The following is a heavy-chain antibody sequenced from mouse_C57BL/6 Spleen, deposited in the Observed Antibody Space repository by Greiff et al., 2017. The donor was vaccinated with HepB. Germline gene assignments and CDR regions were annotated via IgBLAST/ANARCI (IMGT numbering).Heavy chain of an antibody. CDR1: GYAFSSYW. CDR3: ARNDYDAPWFAY. D-gene: IGHD2-4*01. V-gene: IGHV1-80*01. Sequence: VQLQQSGAELVKPGASVKISCKASGYAFSSYWMNWVKQRPGKGLEWIGQIYPGDGDTNYNGKFKGKATLTADKSSSTAYMQLSSLTSEDSAVYFCARNDYDAPWFAYWGHRTLVTVSA. CDR2: IYPGDGDT. J-gene: IGHJ3*01.